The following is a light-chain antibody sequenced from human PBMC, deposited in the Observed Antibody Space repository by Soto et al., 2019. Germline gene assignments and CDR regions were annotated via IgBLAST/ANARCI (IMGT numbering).Light chain of an antibody. V-gene: IGKV3-11*01. CDR1: QSVSSY. Sequence: DIVLTQSPATLSLSPGERATLSCGASQSVSSYLAWYQQKPGQAPRLLIYDASNRATGIPARFSGSGSGTDFTLTISSLEPEDFAVYYCQQRSNWPLTFGQGTRLEIK. CDR2: DAS. J-gene: IGKJ5*01. CDR3: QQRSNWPLT.